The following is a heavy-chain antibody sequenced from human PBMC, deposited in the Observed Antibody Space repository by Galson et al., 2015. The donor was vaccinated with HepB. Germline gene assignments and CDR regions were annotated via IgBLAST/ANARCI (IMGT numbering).Heavy chain of an antibody. J-gene: IGHJ6*02. Sequence: SLRLSCAASGFTFTDAWMSWVRQAPGKGLEWVGRINTKTDGGTTDYTDPVKGRFTISRDDSRKTLYLQMNSLKTDDTGVYYCVTDHPPGYCSGGTCSSFSGMAVWGQGTPVTVSS. CDR3: VTDHPPGYCSGGTCSSFSGMAV. D-gene: IGHD2-15*01. V-gene: IGHV3-15*01. CDR2: INTKTDGGTT. CDR1: GFTFTDAW.